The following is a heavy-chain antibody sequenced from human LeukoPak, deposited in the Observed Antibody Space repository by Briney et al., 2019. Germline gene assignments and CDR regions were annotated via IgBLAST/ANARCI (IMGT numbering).Heavy chain of an antibody. CDR3: ARWAGHCSSTSCYERPFDY. V-gene: IGHV1-69*13. D-gene: IGHD2-2*01. J-gene: IGHJ4*02. CDR1: GGTDSNYA. CDR2: ISPIFSAT. Sequence: GASVKASCKASGGTDSNYAVTWLRQAPGQGLEWMGGISPIFSATNYAQKFQGRLTISADDSTSTAYMELSSLRSEDTAVYYCARWAGHCSSTSCYERPFDYWGQGTLVTVSS.